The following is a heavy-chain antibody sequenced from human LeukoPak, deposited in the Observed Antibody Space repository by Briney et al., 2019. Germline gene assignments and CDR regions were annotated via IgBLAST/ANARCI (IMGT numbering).Heavy chain of an antibody. CDR3: AWLVREPAY. Sequence: GGSLRLSCAASGFSFDTYYMGWVRQAPGKGLESVAMISRDGSEKYYVDPVKGRFTISRDNAMNSLYLQMNSLSADDSAVYYCAWLVREPAYWGQGTLVTVST. D-gene: IGHD1-14*01. CDR1: GFSFDTYY. J-gene: IGHJ4*02. V-gene: IGHV3-7*01. CDR2: ISRDGSEK.